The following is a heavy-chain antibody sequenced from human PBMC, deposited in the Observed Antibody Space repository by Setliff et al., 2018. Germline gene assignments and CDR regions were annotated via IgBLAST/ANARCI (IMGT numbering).Heavy chain of an antibody. J-gene: IGHJ4*02. D-gene: IGHD1-26*01. CDR3: ARAAIVGATTDY. CDR2: IYHSGST. CDR1: GGSISSGSYY. V-gene: IGHV4-39*07. Sequence: SETLSLTCTVSGGSISSGSYYWGWIRQPPGKGLEWIGSIYHSGSTYYNPSLKSRVTISVDTSKNQFSLKLSSVTAADTAVYYCARAAIVGATTDYWGQGTLVTVSS.